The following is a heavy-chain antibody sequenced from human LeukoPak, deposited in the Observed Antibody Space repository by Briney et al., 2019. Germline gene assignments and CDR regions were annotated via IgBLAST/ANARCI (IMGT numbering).Heavy chain of an antibody. V-gene: IGHV3-43*02. CDR3: AKDNAEQWLVRSYYYYYMDV. CDR2: ISGDGGST. Sequence: PGGSLRLSCAASGFTFGDYAMHWVRQAPGKGLEWVSLISGDGGSTYYADSVKGRFTISRDNSKNSLYLQMNSLRTEDTALYYCAKDNAEQWLVRSYYYYYMDVWGKGTTVTVSS. CDR1: GFTFGDYA. J-gene: IGHJ6*03. D-gene: IGHD6-19*01.